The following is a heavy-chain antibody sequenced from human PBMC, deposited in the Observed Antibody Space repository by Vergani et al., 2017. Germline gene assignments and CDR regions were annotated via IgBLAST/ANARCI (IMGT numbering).Heavy chain of an antibody. CDR1: GDSIISRSYY. J-gene: IGHJ2*01. D-gene: IGHD3-16*01. V-gene: IGHV4-39*01. CDR2: IYNSVNG. CDR3: ASGKYYSDSTSHFRGRYFDV. Sequence: QMQLQESGPGLVKASETLSLTCTVSGDSIISRSYYWGWIRQPPGKGLEWIGSIYNSVNGDSSSSLKSRFTISADTSKNQFSLRLTSVTAADTAVYYCASGKYYSDSTSHFRGRYFDVWGRGTLVTVPS.